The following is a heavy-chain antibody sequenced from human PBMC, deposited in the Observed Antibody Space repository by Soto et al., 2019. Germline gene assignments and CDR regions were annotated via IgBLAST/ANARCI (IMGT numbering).Heavy chain of an antibody. Sequence: SETLSLTCTVSGGSISSYYWSWIRQPPGKGLEWIGYIYYSGSTNYNPSLKSRVTISVDTSKNQFSLKLSSVTAADTAVYYCAREIRDYDFWSGYYTTISNWFDPWGQGTLVTVSS. CDR2: IYYSGST. V-gene: IGHV4-59*01. J-gene: IGHJ5*02. D-gene: IGHD3-3*01. CDR3: AREIRDYDFWSGYYTTISNWFDP. CDR1: GGSISSYY.